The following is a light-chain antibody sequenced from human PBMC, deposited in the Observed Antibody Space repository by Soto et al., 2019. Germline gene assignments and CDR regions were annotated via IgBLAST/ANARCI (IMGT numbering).Light chain of an antibody. J-gene: IGLJ2*01. CDR2: GNT. Sequence: QSALTQPPSVSGAPGQRVTISCTGSSSNIGAGYDVHWYQQFPGTTPKFLIYGNTNRPSGVPDRFSASKSGTSASLDITGLQAADEAEYFCQSYDSSLTVVFGGGTKLTVL. V-gene: IGLV1-40*01. CDR1: SSNIGAGYD. CDR3: QSYDSSLTVV.